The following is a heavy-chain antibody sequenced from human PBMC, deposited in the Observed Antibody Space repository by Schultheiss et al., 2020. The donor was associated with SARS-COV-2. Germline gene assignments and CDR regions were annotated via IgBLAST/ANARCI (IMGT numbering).Heavy chain of an antibody. CDR1: GYTFTSYG. CDR3: ARGVSERGYSYGRRGDYGVDV. V-gene: IGHV1-18*01. Sequence: ASVKDSCKASGYTFTSYGISWVRQAPGQGLEWMGWISAYNGNTNYAQKLQGRFTMTTDTSTSTAYMELRRLGYDDTAVYYCARGVSERGYSYGRRGDYGVDVLSQGATGTVSS. CDR2: ISAYNGNT. D-gene: IGHD5-18*01. J-gene: IGHJ6*02.